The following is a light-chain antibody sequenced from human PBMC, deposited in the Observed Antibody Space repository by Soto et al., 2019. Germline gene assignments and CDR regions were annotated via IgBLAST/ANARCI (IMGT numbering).Light chain of an antibody. Sequence: EIVLTQSTGTLSFSPGERATLSCRASQSVSSSYLAWYQQKPGQAPRLLIYGASTRATGIPARFSGSGSGTEFTLTISSLQSEDFAVYYCQQYNNWPSWTFGQGTKVDIK. CDR1: QSVSSSY. CDR3: QQYNNWPSWT. CDR2: GAS. J-gene: IGKJ1*01. V-gene: IGKV3-15*01.